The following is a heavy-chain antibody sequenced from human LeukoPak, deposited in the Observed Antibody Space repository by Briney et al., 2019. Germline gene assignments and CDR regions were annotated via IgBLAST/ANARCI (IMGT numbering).Heavy chain of an antibody. V-gene: IGHV3-53*01. J-gene: IGHJ3*02. CDR3: ARVSLAGTGPFDI. CDR2: IYSGGST. CDR1: GFTVSSTY. Sequence: GGSLRLSCVASGFTVSSTYMSWVRQAPGKGLEWVSVIYSGGSTYYADSVKGRFTISRDNAKNSLYLQMNSLRVEDTAVYYCARVSLAGTGPFDIWGQGTMVTVSS. D-gene: IGHD6-19*01.